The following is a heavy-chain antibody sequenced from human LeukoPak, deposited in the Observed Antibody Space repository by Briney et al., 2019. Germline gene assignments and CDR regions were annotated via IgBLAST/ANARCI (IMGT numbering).Heavy chain of an antibody. CDR2: ISSSGSSI. J-gene: IGHJ4*02. CDR3: ARDTPHYYDSSGYYPVDY. CDR1: GFTFSDYY. V-gene: IGHV3-11*04. Sequence: GGSLRLSCAASGFTFSDYYMSWIRQTPGKGLEWVSYISSSGSSIYYADSVKGRFTISRDNAKNSLNLQMNSLTVEDTAVYYCARDTPHYYDSSGYYPVDYWGQGTLVTVSS. D-gene: IGHD3-22*01.